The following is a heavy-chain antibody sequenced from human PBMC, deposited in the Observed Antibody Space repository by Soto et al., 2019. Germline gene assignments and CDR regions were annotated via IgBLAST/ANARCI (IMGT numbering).Heavy chain of an antibody. V-gene: IGHV4-31*03. J-gene: IGHJ4*02. CDR3: ARVARGRVVGATPPCFDY. Sequence: QVQLQESGPGLVKPSQTLSLTCTVSGGSISSGIYYWSWIRQNPGKGLEWIGHIYYSGSTYYNPSLKSRVSISVDTCKNQFSLKLTSVTAADTAVYYCARVARGRVVGATPPCFDYWGQGTLVTVSS. CDR2: IYYSGST. D-gene: IGHD1-26*01. CDR1: GGSISSGIYY.